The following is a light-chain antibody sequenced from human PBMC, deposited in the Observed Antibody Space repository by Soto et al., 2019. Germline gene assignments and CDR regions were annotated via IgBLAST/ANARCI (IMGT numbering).Light chain of an antibody. Sequence: QSALTQPASVSGSPGQSITISCTGPSSDVGNYNLVSWYQQHPGKAPKLMIYEGSKRPSGVSNRFSGSKSGNTASLTISGLQAEDEADYYCSSYVGSSTLLFGGGTKLTV. CDR2: EGS. J-gene: IGLJ2*01. CDR3: SSYVGSSTLL. V-gene: IGLV2-23*01. CDR1: SSDVGNYNL.